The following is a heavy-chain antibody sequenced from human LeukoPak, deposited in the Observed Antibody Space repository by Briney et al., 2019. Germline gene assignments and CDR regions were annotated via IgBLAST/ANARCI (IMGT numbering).Heavy chain of an antibody. CDR2: IYSGGST. V-gene: IGHV3-66*02. D-gene: IGHD5-18*01. CDR1: GFTVSSNY. CDR3: ARVDTAMVNYGMDV. J-gene: IGHJ6*02. Sequence: PGGSLRLSCAASGFTVSSNYMSWVRQAPGKGLEWVSVIYSGGSTYYADSVKGRFTISRDNSKNTLYLQMNSLRAEDTAVYYCARVDTAMVNYGMDVWGQGTLVTVSS.